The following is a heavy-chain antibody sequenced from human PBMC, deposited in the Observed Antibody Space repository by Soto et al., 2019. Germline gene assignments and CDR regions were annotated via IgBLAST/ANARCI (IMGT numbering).Heavy chain of an antibody. CDR2: INPSGGYT. D-gene: IGHD3-3*01. V-gene: IGHV1-46*01. CDR1: GYTFTSYY. Sequence: QVQLVQSGAEVKKPGASVKVSCQTSGYTFTSYYIHWVRQAPGQGLAWMGIINPSGGYTKYSKKFQDRVTMTRDSATNIVYMELSSLTSEDTAVYFCERSRSMGDWSASVTNYAYGMDVWGQGPTVTVSS. J-gene: IGHJ6*02. CDR3: ERSRSMGDWSASVTNYAYGMDV.